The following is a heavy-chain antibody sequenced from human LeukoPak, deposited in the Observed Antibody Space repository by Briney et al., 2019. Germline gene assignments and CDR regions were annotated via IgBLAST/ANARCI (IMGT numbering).Heavy chain of an antibody. V-gene: IGHV3-23*01. CDR1: GFTFSTYA. J-gene: IGHJ3*02. D-gene: IGHD4-17*01. Sequence: GGSLRLSCAASGFTFSTYAMSWVRQAPGKGLEWVAAISGGIMINTYYTDSVKGRFTISRDNSKNTLYLQMNSLRDDDTAVYYCAKDTVVGAPHVFDIWGQGTMVTVSS. CDR2: ISGGIMINT. CDR3: AKDTVVGAPHVFDI.